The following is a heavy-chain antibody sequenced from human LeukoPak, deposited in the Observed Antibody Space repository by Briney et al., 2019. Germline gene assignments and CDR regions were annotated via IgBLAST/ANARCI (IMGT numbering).Heavy chain of an antibody. J-gene: IGHJ6*03. Sequence: SETLSLTCAVYGGSFSGYYWSWIRQPPGKGLEWIGEINHSGSTNYNPYLKSRVTISVDTSKNQFSLKLSSVTAADTAVYYCARGWAMTTVTYPYYYYMDVWGKGTTVTVSS. CDR1: GGSFSGYY. CDR3: ARGWAMTTVTYPYYYYMDV. CDR2: INHSGST. V-gene: IGHV4-34*01. D-gene: IGHD4-11*01.